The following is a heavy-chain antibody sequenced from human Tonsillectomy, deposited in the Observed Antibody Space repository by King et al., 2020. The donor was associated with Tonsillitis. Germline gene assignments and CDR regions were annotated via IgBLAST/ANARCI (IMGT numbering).Heavy chain of an antibody. CDR1: GFTFSNYP. D-gene: IGHD1-14*01. CDR2: ISSSSSTI. CDR3: ARAGPSNRSYFDY. Sequence: VQLVESGGGLVQPGGSLRLSCAASGFTFSNYPITWVRQAPGKGLEWVSYISSSSSTIYYADSVKGRFTISRDNAKNSLFLQMNSLRDEDTAVYYCARAGPSNRSYFDYWGQGTLVTVSS. J-gene: IGHJ4*02. V-gene: IGHV3-48*02.